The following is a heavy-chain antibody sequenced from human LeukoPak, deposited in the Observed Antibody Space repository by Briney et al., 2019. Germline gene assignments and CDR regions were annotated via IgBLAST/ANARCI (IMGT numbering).Heavy chain of an antibody. D-gene: IGHD3-22*01. J-gene: IGHJ4*02. CDR3: ARGYYYDSSGYLRLGY. CDR2: ISYDGSNK. Sequence: PGGSLRLSCAASGFTFSSYAMHWVRQAPGKGLEWVAVISYDGSNKYYADSVKGRFTISRDNSKNTLYLQMNSLRAEDTAVYYCARGYYYDSSGYLRLGYWGQGTLVTVSS. CDR1: GFTFSSYA. V-gene: IGHV3-30-3*01.